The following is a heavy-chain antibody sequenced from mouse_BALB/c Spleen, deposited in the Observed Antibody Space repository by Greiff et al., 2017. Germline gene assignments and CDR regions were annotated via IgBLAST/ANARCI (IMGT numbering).Heavy chain of an antibody. CDR2: IWAGGST. V-gene: IGHV2-9*02. CDR1: GFSLTSYG. CDR3: ARGPAYGNYYFDY. D-gene: IGHD2-1*01. Sequence: QVTLKESGPGLVAPSQSLSITCTVSGFSLTSYGVHWVRQPPGKGLEWLGVIWAGGSTNYNSALMSRLSISKDNSKSQVFLKMNSLQTDDTAMYYCARGPAYGNYYFDYWGQGTTLTVSS. J-gene: IGHJ2*01.